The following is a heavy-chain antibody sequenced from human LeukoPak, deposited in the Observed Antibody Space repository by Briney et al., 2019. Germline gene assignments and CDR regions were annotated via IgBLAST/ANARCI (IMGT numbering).Heavy chain of an antibody. V-gene: IGHV1-46*01. Sequence: ASVKVSCKASGYTFTSYYMHWVRQAPGQGLEWMGIINPSGGSTSYAQKFQGRVTMTRDMSTSTVYMELSSLRSEDTAVYYCASGVRTTVTPLDAFDIWGQGTMVTVSS. CDR3: ASGVRTTVTPLDAFDI. CDR2: INPSGGST. D-gene: IGHD4-17*01. J-gene: IGHJ3*02. CDR1: GYTFTSYY.